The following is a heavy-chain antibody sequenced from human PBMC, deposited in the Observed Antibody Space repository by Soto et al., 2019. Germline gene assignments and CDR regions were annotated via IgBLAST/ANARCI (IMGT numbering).Heavy chain of an antibody. CDR2: INHSGST. CDR1: GGSFSGYY. V-gene: IGHV4-34*01. CDR3: ARGYYYGSGSYSSSNGYYGMDV. J-gene: IGHJ6*02. D-gene: IGHD3-10*01. Sequence: SETLSLTCAVYGGSFSGYYWSWIRQPPGKGLEWIGEINHSGSTNYNPSLKSRVTISVDTSKNQFSLKLSSVTAADTAVYYCARGYYYGSGSYSSSNGYYGMDVWGQGNTVTVYS.